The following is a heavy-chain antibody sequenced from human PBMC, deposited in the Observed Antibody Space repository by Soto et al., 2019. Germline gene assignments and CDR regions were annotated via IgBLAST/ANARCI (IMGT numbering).Heavy chain of an antibody. CDR3: AKDLAALSSGYLSLGFES. CDR1: GFTFSYSA. J-gene: IGHJ4*02. CDR2: ISYDGSNK. Sequence: GGSLRLSCAASGFTFSYSAMHWVRQAPGKGLEWVALISYDGSNKYYADSVNGRFIISRDNSKNRVYLQSSNLRDEDTAMYYCAKDLAALSSGYLSLGFESWGQGTRVTVSS. V-gene: IGHV3-30*18. D-gene: IGHD3-22*01.